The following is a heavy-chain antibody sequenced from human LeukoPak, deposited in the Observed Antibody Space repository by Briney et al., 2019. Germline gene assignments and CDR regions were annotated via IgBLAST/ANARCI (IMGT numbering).Heavy chain of an antibody. CDR1: GYTLTELS. D-gene: IGHD3-16*02. Sequence: ASVKVSCKVSGYTLTELSMHWVRQAPGKGLEWMGGFDPEDGETIYAQKFQGRVTMTEDTSTDTAYMELSSLRSEDTAVYYCATGGPVPRGSYRWMEFDYWGQGTLVTVSS. V-gene: IGHV1-24*01. J-gene: IGHJ4*02. CDR2: FDPEDGET. CDR3: ATGGPVPRGSYRWMEFDY.